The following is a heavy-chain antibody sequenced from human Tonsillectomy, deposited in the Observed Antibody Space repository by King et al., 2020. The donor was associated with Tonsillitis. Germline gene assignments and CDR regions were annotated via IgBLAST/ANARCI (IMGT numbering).Heavy chain of an antibody. J-gene: IGHJ6*03. V-gene: IGHV4-59*08. CDR2: IYYSGST. CDR1: GGSISSYS. Sequence: QLQESGPGMVKPSETLSLTCTVSGGSISSYSWSWIRQPPGKGLEWIGYIYYSGSTNYNPSLKSRVTISVDTSKNQFSLKLSSVTAADTAVYYCARPLTGYDSSGYYYYMDVWGKGTTVTVSS. CDR3: ARPLTGYDSSGYYYYMDV. D-gene: IGHD3-22*01.